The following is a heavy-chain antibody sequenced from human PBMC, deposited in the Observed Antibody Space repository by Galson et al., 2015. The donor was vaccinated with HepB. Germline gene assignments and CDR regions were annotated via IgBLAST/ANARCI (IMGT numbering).Heavy chain of an antibody. D-gene: IGHD4-17*01. CDR3: ATGGAGDSQGSAP. CDR1: GYTLTDLS. Sequence: SVKVSCKASGYTLTDLSMHWVRQAPGKGLEWMGGFDPEDGETIYAQKFQGRVTMTEDTSTDTAYMELSSLRSEDTAVFYCATGGAGDSQGSAPGGKGPLVTFSS. J-gene: IGHJ5*02. CDR2: FDPEDGET. V-gene: IGHV1-24*01.